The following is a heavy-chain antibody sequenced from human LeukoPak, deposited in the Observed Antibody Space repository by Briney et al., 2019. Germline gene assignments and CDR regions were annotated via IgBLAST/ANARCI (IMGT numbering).Heavy chain of an antibody. CDR3: ARWTLVYGGHDY. V-gene: IGHV1-8*01. D-gene: IGHD4/OR15-4a*01. CDR1: GYTFTSYD. J-gene: IGHJ4*02. CDR2: MNPNSGNT. Sequence: ASVKVSCKASGYTFTSYDINWVRQAPGQGLEWMGWMNPNSGNTGYAQKFQGRVTMTRNTSISTAYMELSSLRSEDTAVYYCARWTLVYGGHDYWGQGTLVTVSS.